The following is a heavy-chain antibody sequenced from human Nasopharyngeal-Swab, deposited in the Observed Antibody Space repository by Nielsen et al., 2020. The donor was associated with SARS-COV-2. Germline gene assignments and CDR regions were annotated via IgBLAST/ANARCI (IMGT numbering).Heavy chain of an antibody. V-gene: IGHV3-9*01. CDR1: GFTFDDYA. CDR2: ISWNSGSI. Sequence: SLKISCAASGFTFDDYAMHWVRQAPGKGLEWVSGISWNSGSIGYADSVKGRFTISRDNAKNSLYLQMNSLRAEDTALYYCAKAPTMVRGVLDYWGQGTPVTVSS. D-gene: IGHD3-10*01. J-gene: IGHJ4*02. CDR3: AKAPTMVRGVLDY.